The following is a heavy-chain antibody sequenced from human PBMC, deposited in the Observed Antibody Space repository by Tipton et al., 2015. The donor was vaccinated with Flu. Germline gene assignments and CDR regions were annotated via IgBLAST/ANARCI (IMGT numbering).Heavy chain of an antibody. D-gene: IGHD2-21*01. V-gene: IGHV3-7*03. CDR1: GFTFSIYW. CDR2: IKQDGSEK. Sequence: SLRLSRAASGFTFSIYWMSWVRQAPGKGLEWVANIKQDGSEKNYVDSVKGRFTISRDNDKRSLYLQMNTLRAEDTAVYYCAREIPGGATNLDYWGQGTLVTVSS. J-gene: IGHJ4*02. CDR3: AREIPGGATNLDY.